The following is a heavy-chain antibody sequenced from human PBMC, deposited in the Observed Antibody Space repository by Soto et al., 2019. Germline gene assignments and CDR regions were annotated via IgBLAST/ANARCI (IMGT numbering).Heavy chain of an antibody. CDR1: GYTFTSYY. CDR2: INPSGGST. V-gene: IGHV1-46*01. D-gene: IGHD5-12*01. Sequence: EASVKVSCKASGYTFTSYYMHWVRQAPGQGLEWMGIINPSGGSTSYAQKFQGRVTMTRDTSTSTVYMELSRLRSDDTAVYYCARESGGATATLDYYYFYMDVWGKGTTVTVSS. CDR3: ARESGGATATLDYYYFYMDV. J-gene: IGHJ6*03.